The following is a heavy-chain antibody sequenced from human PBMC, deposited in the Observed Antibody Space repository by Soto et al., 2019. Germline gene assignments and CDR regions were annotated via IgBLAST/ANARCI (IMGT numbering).Heavy chain of an antibody. J-gene: IGHJ4*02. D-gene: IGHD5-12*01. CDR2: INARNGDT. Sequence: QVQLVQSGAEMKKPGASVKLSCKTSGINYDTYAIHWVRQAPGQGLEWMGWINARNGDTRYSQNFQGRVTLSRDTSASTVYMDLDSLKSEDTGVYYCASAISGYVTWGQGALVTVSS. CDR3: ASAISGYVT. V-gene: IGHV1-3*01. CDR1: GINYDTYA.